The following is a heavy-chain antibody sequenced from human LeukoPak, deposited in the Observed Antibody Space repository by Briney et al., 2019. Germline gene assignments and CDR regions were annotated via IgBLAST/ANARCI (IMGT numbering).Heavy chain of an antibody. D-gene: IGHD3-3*01. V-gene: IGHV4-38-2*01. J-gene: IGHJ4*02. CDR2: IYHSGST. Sequence: SETLSLTCAVSGYSLSSGYHWGWIRQPPGKGLEWIGSIYHSGSTYYNPSLRSRDTISVDTSKNQFSLKLSSVTAADTAVYNCARVETWSSNSSFGSFDFWGQGTLVTVSS. CDR3: ARVETWSSNSSFGSFDF. CDR1: GYSLSSGYH.